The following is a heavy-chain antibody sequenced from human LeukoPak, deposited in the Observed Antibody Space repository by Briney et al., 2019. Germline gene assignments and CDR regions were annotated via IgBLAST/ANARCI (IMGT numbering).Heavy chain of an antibody. CDR2: ILYDGSNK. D-gene: IGHD6-19*01. Sequence: GGSLRLSCAASGFTFSRYAMHWVRQAPGKGLECVAVILYDGSNKYYADSVKGRFTISRDNSKNTVYLQMNSLRAEDTAVYYCARARYSSGSYFDYWGQGTLVTVSS. CDR1: GFTFSRYA. J-gene: IGHJ4*02. CDR3: ARARYSSGSYFDY. V-gene: IGHV3-30-3*01.